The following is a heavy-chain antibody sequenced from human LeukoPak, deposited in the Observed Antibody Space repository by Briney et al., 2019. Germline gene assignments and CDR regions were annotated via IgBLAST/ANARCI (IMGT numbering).Heavy chain of an antibody. CDR2: INADNGNT. V-gene: IGHV1-3*01. Sequence: AASVKVSCKASGYTFANFPVYWVRQAPGHRLEWMGWINADNGNTKYSQRFQGRTTITRDTSASTAYMELSGLRSEDTAVYFCARDRAGQLDYWGQGTLVTVSS. CDR1: GYTFANFP. D-gene: IGHD1-1*01. J-gene: IGHJ4*02. CDR3: ARDRAGQLDY.